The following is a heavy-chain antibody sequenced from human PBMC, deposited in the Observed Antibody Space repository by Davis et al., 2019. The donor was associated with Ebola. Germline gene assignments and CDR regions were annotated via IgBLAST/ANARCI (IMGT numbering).Heavy chain of an antibody. Sequence: SVKVSCKASGGTFSSYAISWVRQAPGQGLEWMGGIIPQKFQGRVTITADESTSTAYMELSSLRSEDTVVYYCARDKHLMQPFDYWGQGTLVTVSS. D-gene: IGHD6-13*01. J-gene: IGHJ4*02. CDR2: IIP. CDR1: GGTFSSYA. CDR3: ARDKHLMQPFDY. V-gene: IGHV1-69*13.